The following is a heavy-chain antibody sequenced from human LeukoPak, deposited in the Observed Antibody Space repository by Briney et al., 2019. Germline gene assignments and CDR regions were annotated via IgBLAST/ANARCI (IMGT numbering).Heavy chain of an antibody. V-gene: IGHV3-48*01. CDR1: GFTFSSYS. D-gene: IGHD2-15*01. CDR3: ARDWSEGGVEYCSGGSCHRNDAFDI. J-gene: IGHJ3*02. CDR2: ISSSSSTI. Sequence: PGGSLRLSCAASGFTFSSYSMNWVRQAPGKGLEWVSYISSSSSTIYYADSVKGRFTISRDNAKNSLYLQMNSLRAEDTAVYYCARDWSEGGVEYCSGGSCHRNDAFDIWGQGTMVTVSS.